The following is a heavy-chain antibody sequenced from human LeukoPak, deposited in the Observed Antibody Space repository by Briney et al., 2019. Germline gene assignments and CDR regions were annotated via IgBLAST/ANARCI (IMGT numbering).Heavy chain of an antibody. V-gene: IGHV4-34*01. CDR2: INHSGST. Sequence: PSETLSLTCAVYGGSFSGYYWSWIRQPPGKGLEWIGEINHSGSTNYNPSLKSRVTISVDTSKNQFSLKLSSVTAADTAVYYCVRRVRGVLWVTYFDYWGQGTLVTVSS. CDR1: GGSFSGYY. CDR3: VRRVRGVLWVTYFDY. D-gene: IGHD3-10*01. J-gene: IGHJ4*02.